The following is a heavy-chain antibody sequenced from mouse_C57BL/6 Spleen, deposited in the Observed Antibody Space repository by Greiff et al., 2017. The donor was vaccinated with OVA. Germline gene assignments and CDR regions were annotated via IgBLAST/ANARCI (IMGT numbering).Heavy chain of an antibody. D-gene: IGHD3-2*02. J-gene: IGHJ4*01. CDR2: ISNLAYSI. Sequence: EVKLVESGGGLVQPGGSLKLSCAASGFTFSDYGMAWVRQAPRKGPEWVAFISNLAYSIYYAATVTGRFTISRENAKNTLYLEMSSLRSEDTAMYYCARVGSSGYGGAMDYWGQGTSVTVSS. V-gene: IGHV5-15*04. CDR1: GFTFSDYG. CDR3: ARVGSSGYGGAMDY.